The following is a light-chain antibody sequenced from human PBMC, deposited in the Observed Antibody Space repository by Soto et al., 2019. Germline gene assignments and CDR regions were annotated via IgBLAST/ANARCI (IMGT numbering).Light chain of an antibody. CDR2: GAS. J-gene: IGKJ4*01. V-gene: IGKV3-20*01. CDR3: QQYYSSPLT. CDR1: QSVSSSY. Sequence: EIVLTQSPGTLSLSPGERATLSCRASQSVSSSYLAWYQQKPGQAPRLLIYGASSRATGIPDRFSGSGSGTDFTLPISRLEPEDFAVYYCQQYYSSPLTFGGGTKVEIK.